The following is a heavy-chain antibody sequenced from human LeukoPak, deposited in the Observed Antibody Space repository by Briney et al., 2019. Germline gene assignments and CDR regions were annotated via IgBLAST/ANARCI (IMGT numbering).Heavy chain of an antibody. J-gene: IGHJ4*02. D-gene: IGHD5-18*01. V-gene: IGHV3-21*01. CDR3: ARDSGYSYGWGFDY. CDR2: ITTTGTYI. Sequence: PGGSLRLSCAASGFSFSDYNMNWVRQAPGKALEWVSSITTTGTYIFYGDSVKGRFTISRDNSKNTLYLQMNSLRAEDTAVYYCARDSGYSYGWGFDYWGQGTLVTVSS. CDR1: GFSFSDYN.